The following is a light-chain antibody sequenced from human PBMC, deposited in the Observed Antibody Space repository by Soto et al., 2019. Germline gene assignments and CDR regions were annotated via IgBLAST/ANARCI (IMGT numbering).Light chain of an antibody. CDR2: GAS. CDR1: QTVSNTY. CDR3: QQYNNWPLT. Sequence: EIVLTQSPGTLSLSPGERATLSCTASQTVSNTYLAWYQQKPGQAPRLLIYGASSRATGIPDRFSGSGSGTDFTLTISSLQSEDFAVYYCQQYNNWPLTFGGGTQVDIK. V-gene: IGKV3-20*01. J-gene: IGKJ4*01.